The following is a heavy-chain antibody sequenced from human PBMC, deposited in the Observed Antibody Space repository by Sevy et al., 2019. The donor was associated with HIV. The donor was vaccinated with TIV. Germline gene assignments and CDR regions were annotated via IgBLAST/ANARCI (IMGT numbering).Heavy chain of an antibody. D-gene: IGHD6-13*01. CDR3: TRWKAAQSIFDY. CDR2: LKSDVYGGTA. CDR1: GFTFGDYC. Sequence: GGSLRLSCTASGFTFGDYCMSWVRQAPGKGLEWVAFLKSDVYGGTADHAACVRGRFVISRDDSKTIAYLQMNDLKTEDTGVYYCTRWKAAQSIFDYWGQGALVTVSS. V-gene: IGHV3-49*04. J-gene: IGHJ4*02.